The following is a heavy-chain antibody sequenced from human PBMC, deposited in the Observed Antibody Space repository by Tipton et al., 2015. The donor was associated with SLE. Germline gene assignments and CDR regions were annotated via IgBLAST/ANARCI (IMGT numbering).Heavy chain of an antibody. Sequence: TLSLTCTVSGGSISSHYWSWIRQPPGKGLEWIGEINHSGSTNYSPSLKSRVTISVDTSKNQFSLKLSSVTAADTAVYYCARLGFFDYWGQGTLVTVSS. CDR1: GGSISSHY. CDR3: ARLGFFDY. D-gene: IGHD7-27*01. V-gene: IGHV4-34*01. CDR2: INHSGST. J-gene: IGHJ4*02.